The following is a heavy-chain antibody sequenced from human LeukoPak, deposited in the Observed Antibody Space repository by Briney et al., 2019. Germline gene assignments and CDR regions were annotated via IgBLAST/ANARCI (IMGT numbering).Heavy chain of an antibody. J-gene: IGHJ4*02. CDR2: ISSSSSTI. CDR3: ANVITMIEY. Sequence: GGSLRLSCAASGFTFSSYSMNWVRQAPGKGLEWVSYISSSSSTIYYADSVKGRFTISRDNSKNTLYLQMNSLRAEDTAVYYCANVITMIEYWGQGTLVTVSS. D-gene: IGHD3-22*01. CDR1: GFTFSSYS. V-gene: IGHV3-48*01.